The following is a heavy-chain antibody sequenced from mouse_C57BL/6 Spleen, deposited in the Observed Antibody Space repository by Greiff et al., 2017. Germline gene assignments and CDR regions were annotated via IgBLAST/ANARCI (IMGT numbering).Heavy chain of an antibody. CDR3: ARSLRTSYYGSSSYAMDY. CDR2: IYPRSGNT. Sequence: QVQLQQSGAELARPGASVKLSCKASGYTFTSYGISWVKQRTGQGLEWIGEIYPRSGNTYYNEKFKGKATLTADKSSSTAYMELRSLTSEDSAVYFCARSLRTSYYGSSSYAMDYWGQGTSVTVSS. D-gene: IGHD1-1*01. CDR1: GYTFTSYG. J-gene: IGHJ4*01. V-gene: IGHV1-81*01.